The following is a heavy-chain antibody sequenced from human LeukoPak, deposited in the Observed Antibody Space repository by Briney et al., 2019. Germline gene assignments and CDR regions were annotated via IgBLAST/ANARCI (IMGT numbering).Heavy chain of an antibody. CDR3: ATGGSLAAAGDY. CDR2: IYNSETT. CDR1: GGSLSSGHYY. J-gene: IGHJ4*02. Sequence: SETLSLTCTVSGGSLSSGHYYWSWIRQPPGKGLEWIGYIYNSETTNYNPSLKSRVTISVDTSKNHFSLKLSFVTAAGTAVYYCATGGSLAAAGDYWGQGTLVTVSS. D-gene: IGHD6-13*01. V-gene: IGHV4-61*03.